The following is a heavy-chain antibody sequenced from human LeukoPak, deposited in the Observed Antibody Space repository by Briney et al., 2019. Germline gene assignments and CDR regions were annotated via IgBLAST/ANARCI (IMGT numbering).Heavy chain of an antibody. J-gene: IGHJ4*02. CDR1: GYPFTSYD. Sequence: ASVKVSCKASGYPFTSYDINWVRQATGQGLEWMGWMNPNSGHTGFAQKFQGRLTMTRSTSIGTAYMELSGLRSEDTAVYYCARVWGSIDYWGQGTLVTVSS. CDR2: MNPNSGHT. V-gene: IGHV1-8*01. CDR3: ARVWGSIDY. D-gene: IGHD3-16*01.